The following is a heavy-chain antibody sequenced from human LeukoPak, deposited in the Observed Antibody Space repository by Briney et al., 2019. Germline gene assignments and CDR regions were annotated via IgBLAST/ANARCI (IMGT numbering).Heavy chain of an antibody. CDR2: ISSNGGST. D-gene: IGHD6-19*01. CDR3: VADSSGWLGAFDI. CDR1: GXTFSSYA. V-gene: IGHV3-64D*06. J-gene: IGHJ3*02. Sequence: GGSLRLSCSASGXTFSSYAMHWVRQAPGKGLEYVSAISSNGGSTYYADSVKGRFTISRDNSKNTLYLQMSSLRAEDTAVYYCVADSSGWLGAFDIWGQGTVVTVSS.